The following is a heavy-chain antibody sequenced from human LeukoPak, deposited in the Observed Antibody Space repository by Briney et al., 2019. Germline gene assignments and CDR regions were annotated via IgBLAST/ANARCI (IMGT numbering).Heavy chain of an antibody. J-gene: IGHJ4*02. CDR3: AKRRDYYDSSGYYYVGFDY. Sequence: GGSLRLSCAASGFTFSSYAMSWVRQAPGKGLEWVSAISGSGGSTYYADSVKGRFTISRDNSKNTLYLQMNSLSAEDTAVYYCAKRRDYYDSSGYYYVGFDYWGQGTLVTVSS. V-gene: IGHV3-23*01. CDR2: ISGSGGST. CDR1: GFTFSSYA. D-gene: IGHD3-22*01.